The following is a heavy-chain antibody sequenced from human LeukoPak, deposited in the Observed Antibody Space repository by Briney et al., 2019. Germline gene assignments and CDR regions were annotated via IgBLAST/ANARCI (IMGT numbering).Heavy chain of an antibody. D-gene: IGHD3-3*01. CDR1: GGSISSGYY. CDR2: IYHSGST. J-gene: IGHJ4*02. CDR3: ARRAWSGYPKPHYYFDY. V-gene: IGHV4-38-2*02. Sequence: SQTLSLTCTVSGGSISSGYYWGWIRQPPGKGLEWIGSIYHSGSTYYNPSLKSRVTISVDTSKNQFSLKLSSVTAADTAVYYCARRAWSGYPKPHYYFDYWGQGALVTVSS.